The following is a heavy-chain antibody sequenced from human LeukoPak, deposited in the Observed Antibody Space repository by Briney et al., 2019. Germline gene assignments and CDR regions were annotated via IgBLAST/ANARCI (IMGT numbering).Heavy chain of an antibody. CDR3: ARDLWKSVGSFGYYYGMDV. CDR1: GFTFSSYG. CDR2: ISSSSSYI. Sequence: GGSLRLSCAASGFTFSSYGMHWVRQAPGKGLEWVSSISSSSSYIYYADSVKGRFTISRDNAKNSLYLQMNSLRAEDTAVYYCARDLWKSVGSFGYYYGMDVWGQGTTVTVSS. V-gene: IGHV3-21*01. J-gene: IGHJ6*02. D-gene: IGHD5-18*01.